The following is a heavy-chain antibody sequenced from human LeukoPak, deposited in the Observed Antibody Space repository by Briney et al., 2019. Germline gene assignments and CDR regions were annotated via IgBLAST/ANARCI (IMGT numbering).Heavy chain of an antibody. CDR3: ATSVVVPTSGHY. D-gene: IGHD2-15*01. J-gene: IGHJ4*02. CDR1: GYTLTELS. V-gene: IGHV1-24*01. Sequence: ASVKVPCKVSGYTLTELSMHWVRQAPGKGLEWMGGFDPEDGETIYAQKFQGRVTMTEDTSTDTAYMELSSLRSEDTAVYYCATSVVVPTSGHYWGQGTLVTVSS. CDR2: FDPEDGET.